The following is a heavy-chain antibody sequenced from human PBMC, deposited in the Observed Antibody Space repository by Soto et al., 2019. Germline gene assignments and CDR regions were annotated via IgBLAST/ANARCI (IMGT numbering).Heavy chain of an antibody. J-gene: IGHJ5*02. V-gene: IGHV4-59*08. Sequence: PSETLSLTCTVSGGSISSDYWSWIRQPPGKGLEWIGYVYYSGNSYLKPSLRSRVTISLGASKNQFSLKMRSVTAADTAVYYCARLGAFYQSLDPWGQGTLVTVSS. CDR1: GGSISSDY. CDR3: ARLGAFYQSLDP. D-gene: IGHD2-2*01. CDR2: VYYSGNS.